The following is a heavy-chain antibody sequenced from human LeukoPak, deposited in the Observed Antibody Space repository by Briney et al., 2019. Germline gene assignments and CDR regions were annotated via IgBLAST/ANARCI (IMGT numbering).Heavy chain of an antibody. CDR2: IKQDGSEK. CDR1: GFTFSSYW. J-gene: IGHJ4*02. Sequence: GGSLRHSCAASGFTFSSYWMSWVRQAPGKGLESVAKIKQDGSEKYYVDSVKGRFTISRDNAKNSLYLQMNSLRAEDTAVYYCARDCSSTTCYWVFDYWGQGTLVTVSS. CDR3: ARDCSSTTCYWVFDY. V-gene: IGHV3-7*01. D-gene: IGHD2-2*01.